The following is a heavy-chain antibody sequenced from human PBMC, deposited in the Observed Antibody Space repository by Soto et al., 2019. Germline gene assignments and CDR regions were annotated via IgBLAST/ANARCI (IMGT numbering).Heavy chain of an antibody. J-gene: IGHJ6*02. V-gene: IGHV1-69*13. D-gene: IGHD2-15*01. CDR1: GGTFSSYA. CDR3: ARDIVVVVAATDYYYYYGMDV. CDR2: IIPIFGTA. Sequence: SVKVSCKASGGTFSSYAISWVRQAPGQGLEWMGGIIPIFGTANYAQKFQGRVTITADESTSTAYVELSSLRSEDTAVYYCARDIVVVVAATDYYYYYGMDVWGQGTTVTVSS.